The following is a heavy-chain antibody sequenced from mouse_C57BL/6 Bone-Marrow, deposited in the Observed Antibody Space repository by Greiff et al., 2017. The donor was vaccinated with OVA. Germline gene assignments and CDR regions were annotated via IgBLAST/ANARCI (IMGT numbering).Heavy chain of an antibody. J-gene: IGHJ4*01. CDR1: GYTFTSYG. CDR3: ARTNGGSYAMDY. V-gene: IGHV1-81*01. Sequence: QVQLKESGAELARPGASVKLSCKASGYTFTSYGISWVKQRTGQGLEWIGEIYPRSGNTYYNEKFKGKATLTADKSSSTAYMELRSLTSEDSAVYFCARTNGGSYAMDYWGQGTSVTVSS. CDR2: IYPRSGNT.